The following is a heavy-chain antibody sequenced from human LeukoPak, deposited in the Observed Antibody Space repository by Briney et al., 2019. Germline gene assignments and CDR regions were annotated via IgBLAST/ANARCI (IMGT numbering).Heavy chain of an antibody. CDR1: GDSVSSNSAA. V-gene: IGHV6-1*01. CDR3: ARGVIGSSGYYYSYMDV. D-gene: IGHD3-10*01. CDR2: TYYRSKWYN. J-gene: IGHJ6*03. Sequence: SQTLSLTCAISGDSVSSNSAAWNWIRQSPSRGLEWLGRTYYRSKWYNDYAVSVKSRITINPDISKNQFSLQLNSVTPEDTAVYYCARGVIGSSGYYYSYMDVWGKGTTVTVSS.